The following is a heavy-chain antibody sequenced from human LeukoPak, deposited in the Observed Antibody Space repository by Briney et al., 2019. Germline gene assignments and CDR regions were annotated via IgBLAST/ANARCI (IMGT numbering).Heavy chain of an antibody. CDR1: GYTFTSYA. V-gene: IGHV1-18*01. D-gene: IGHD5-18*01. CDR3: ARGYSYGPLDY. Sequence: ASVKVSCKASGYTFTSYAMNWVRQAPGQGLEWMGWISAYNGNTNYAQKLQGRVTMTTDTSTSTAYMELRSLRSDDTAVYYCARGYSYGPLDYWGQGTLVTVSS. CDR2: ISAYNGNT. J-gene: IGHJ4*02.